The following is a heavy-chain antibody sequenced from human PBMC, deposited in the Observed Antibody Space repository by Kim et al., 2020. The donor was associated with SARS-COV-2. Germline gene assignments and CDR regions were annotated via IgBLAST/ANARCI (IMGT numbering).Heavy chain of an antibody. CDR3: AKDSLYYYGSGSYSYGMDV. Sequence: GRFTISRDNAKNTLYLQMNSRRDEDTAVYYCAKDSLYYYGSGSYSYGMDVWGQGTTVTVSS. J-gene: IGHJ6*02. V-gene: IGHV3-30*02. D-gene: IGHD3-10*01.